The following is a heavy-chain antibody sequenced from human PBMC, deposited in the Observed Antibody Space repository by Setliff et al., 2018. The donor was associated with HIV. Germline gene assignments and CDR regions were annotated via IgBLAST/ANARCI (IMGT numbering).Heavy chain of an antibody. CDR3: ARADSGDYSAFDL. J-gene: IGHJ5*02. CDR1: GYSFTNYW. D-gene: IGHD1-26*01. V-gene: IGHV5-51*01. Sequence: GESLKISCKGSGYSFTNYWIAWLRQMPGKGLEWMGIIYPGDSDTRYSPSFQGQVTISADKSISTAYLQWSSLKASDTAMYYCARADSGDYSAFDLWGQGTLVTVSS. CDR2: IYPGDSDT.